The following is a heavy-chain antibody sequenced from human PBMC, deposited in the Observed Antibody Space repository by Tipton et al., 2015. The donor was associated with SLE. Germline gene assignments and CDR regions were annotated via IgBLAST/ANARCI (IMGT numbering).Heavy chain of an antibody. CDR1: GASISSGSYF. Sequence: TLSLTCTVSGASISSGSYFWTWIRQPAGKGLEWIGRVYATGTTNYNPSPKSRVTMSIDTSNNQFSLKLISVAAADTAVYYCARGSPGRSEGHYKDYHYGIDVWGQGTTVTVSS. V-gene: IGHV4-61*02. CDR2: VYATGTT. CDR3: ARGSPGRSEGHYKDYHYGIDV. J-gene: IGHJ6*02. D-gene: IGHD3-9*01.